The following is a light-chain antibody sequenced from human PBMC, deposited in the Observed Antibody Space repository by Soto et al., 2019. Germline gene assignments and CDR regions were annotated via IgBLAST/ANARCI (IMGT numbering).Light chain of an antibody. CDR2: GAS. V-gene: IGKV3-15*01. J-gene: IGKJ2*01. Sequence: EIVMTQSPATLSVSPGGTATLSCRASQSVTNKVAWYQQRPGQPPRLLISGASTRATGIPARFSGSGSGTDFTRPISSLQSEDFAVYFCQQYSIWPPMYTFGQGTKLEI. CDR3: QQYSIWPPMYT. CDR1: QSVTNK.